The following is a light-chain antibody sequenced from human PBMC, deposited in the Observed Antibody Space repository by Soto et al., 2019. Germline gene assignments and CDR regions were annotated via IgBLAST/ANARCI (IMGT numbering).Light chain of an antibody. CDR2: GNI. CDR3: QSYDSTLSARYV. V-gene: IGLV1-40*01. J-gene: IGLJ1*01. CDR1: SSNIGAGYD. Sequence: QSVLTQPPSVSGAPGQTVTISCTGNSSNIGAGYDVNWYQRLPETAPKLLIFGNINRPSGVPDRFSGSTSGTSASLAITGLQAEDEGDYYCQSYDSTLSARYVFGTGTKLTVL.